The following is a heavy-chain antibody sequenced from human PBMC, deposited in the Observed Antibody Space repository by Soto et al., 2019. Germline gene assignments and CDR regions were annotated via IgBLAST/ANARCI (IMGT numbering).Heavy chain of an antibody. CDR1: GFTFSSYA. Sequence: EVQLVESGGGLVQPGGSLRLSCSASGFTFSSYAMHWVRQAPGKGLEYVSAISSNGGSTYYADSVKGRFTISRDNSKNTLYLQMSSLRAEDTAVYYCVKGAGGYDFDYWGQGTLVTVSS. CDR2: ISSNGGST. D-gene: IGHD5-12*01. J-gene: IGHJ4*02. V-gene: IGHV3-64D*06. CDR3: VKGAGGYDFDY.